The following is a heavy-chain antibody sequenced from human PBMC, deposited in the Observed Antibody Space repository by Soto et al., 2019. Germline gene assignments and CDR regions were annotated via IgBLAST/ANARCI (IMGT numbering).Heavy chain of an antibody. CDR2: VPHDGSKE. CDR1: RFTFSSYS. J-gene: IGHJ4*02. V-gene: IGHV3-30*04. D-gene: IGHD3-22*01. CDR3: ATGAAFYYDTSHY. Sequence: GGSLRLSCTASRFTFSSYSIHWVRQAPGKGLEWVAVVPHDGSKEYYADSVKGRFTISRDNSRNTVFLQVNSVRPEDTAVYYCATGAAFYYDTSHYWGQGTLVTVSS.